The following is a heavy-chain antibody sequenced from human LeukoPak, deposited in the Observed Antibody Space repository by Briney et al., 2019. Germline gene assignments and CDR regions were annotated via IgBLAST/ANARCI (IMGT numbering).Heavy chain of an antibody. Sequence: PGGSLRLSCSASGFIFRDYDMNWVRQAPGKGLEWVSAISGRSSNVYYGESVKGRFTISRENAKNSLYLQLDSLGVEDTAVYYCGRAFPPLRTSSAGDLWGQGTLVTVSS. V-gene: IGHV3-21*01. J-gene: IGHJ1*01. CDR2: ISGRSSNV. CDR3: GRAFPPLRTSSAGDL. CDR1: GFIFRDYD. D-gene: IGHD3-16*01.